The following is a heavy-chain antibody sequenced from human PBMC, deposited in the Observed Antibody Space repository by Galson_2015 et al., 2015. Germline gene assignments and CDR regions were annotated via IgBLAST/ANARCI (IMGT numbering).Heavy chain of an antibody. CDR3: ARRQHNWGFIFGY. D-gene: IGHD7-27*01. CDR2: TYYSGST. V-gene: IGHV4-39*01. CDR1: GGSISSSSYY. Sequence: ETLSLTCTVSGGSISSSSYYWGWIRQPPGKGLEWIGSTYYSGSTYYSPSLKSRVTISVDTSKNQFSLKLSSVTAADAAVYYCARRQHNWGFIFGYWGQGTLVTVSS. J-gene: IGHJ4*02.